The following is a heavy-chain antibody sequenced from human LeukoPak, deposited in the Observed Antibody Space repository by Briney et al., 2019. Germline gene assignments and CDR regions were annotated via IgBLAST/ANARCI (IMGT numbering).Heavy chain of an antibody. J-gene: IGHJ6*03. CDR3: ARSDTVVVPAAGSCYYYYMDV. Sequence: ASVKVSCKASGYTFTTYYLHWVRQAPGQRLEWMGWINPNSGATNYAQKFQGRVTMTRDTSINTAYMELSRLRSDDTAMYYCARSDTVVVPAAGSCYYYYMDVWGKGTTVTVSS. CDR2: INPNSGAT. CDR1: GYTFTTYY. D-gene: IGHD2-2*01. V-gene: IGHV1-2*02.